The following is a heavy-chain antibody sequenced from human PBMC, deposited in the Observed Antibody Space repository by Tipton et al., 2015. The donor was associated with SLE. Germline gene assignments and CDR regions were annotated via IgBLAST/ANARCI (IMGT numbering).Heavy chain of an antibody. D-gene: IGHD2-8*01. CDR2: TYYRSKWYN. Sequence: GLVKPSQTLSLTCAISGDSVSSNSAAWNWIRQSPSRGLEWLGRTYYRSKWYNDYAVSVKSRITINPDTSKNQFSLQLNSVTPEDTAVYYCARGRVSEYCTNGARCHYFDYWGQGTLVTVSS. CDR1: GDSVSSNSAA. CDR3: ARGRVSEYCTNGARCHYFDY. V-gene: IGHV6-1*01. J-gene: IGHJ4*02.